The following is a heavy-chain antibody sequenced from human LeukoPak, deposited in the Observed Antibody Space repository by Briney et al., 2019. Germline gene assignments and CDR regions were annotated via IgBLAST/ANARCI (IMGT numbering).Heavy chain of an antibody. J-gene: IGHJ6*02. CDR1: GYTFTSYD. V-gene: IGHV1-8*01. CDR3: ARDQVQQLANYYYYYGMDV. CDR2: MNPNSGNT. Sequence: ASVKVSCKASGYTFTSYDINWVRQATGQGLEWMGWMNPNSGNTGYAQKFQGRVTMTRNTSISTAYMELSSLRSEDTAVYYCARDQVQQLANYYYYYGMDVWGQGTTVTVSS. D-gene: IGHD6-13*01.